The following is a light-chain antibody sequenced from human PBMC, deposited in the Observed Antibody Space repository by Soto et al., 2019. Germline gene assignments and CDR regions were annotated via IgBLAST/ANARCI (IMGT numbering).Light chain of an antibody. J-gene: IGKJ1*01. Sequence: EIVVTQPPGTLSLSPGERALLPCRASQSVRRSSLAWYQQKPGQAPRLLIYGASTRGTDIPDRFSGRGSGTDFTLTISRLEPEDFAVYYCQQYGSSGTFGQGTKVDIK. V-gene: IGKV3-20*01. CDR1: QSVRRSS. CDR3: QQYGSSGT. CDR2: GAS.